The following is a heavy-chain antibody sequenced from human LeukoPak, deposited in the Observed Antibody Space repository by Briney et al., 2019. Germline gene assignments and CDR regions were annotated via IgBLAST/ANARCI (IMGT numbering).Heavy chain of an antibody. D-gene: IGHD3-9*01. J-gene: IGHJ4*02. V-gene: IGHV1-18*01. Sequence: ASVKVSCKASGYTFTSYGISWVRQAPGQGLEWMGWISAYNGNTNYAQKLQGRVTMTTDTSTSTAYMGLRSLRSDDTAVYYCARTVYDILTGYYTHFDYWGQGTLVTVSS. CDR2: ISAYNGNT. CDR3: ARTVYDILTGYYTHFDY. CDR1: GYTFTSYG.